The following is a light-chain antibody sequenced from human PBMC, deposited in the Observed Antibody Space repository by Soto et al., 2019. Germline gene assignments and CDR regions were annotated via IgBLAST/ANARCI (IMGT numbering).Light chain of an antibody. CDR2: GAS. J-gene: IGKJ5*01. CDR1: QSVSSSY. Sequence: EIVLTQSPGTLSLSPGERATLSCRASQSVSSSYLAWYQQKPGQAPRLLIYGASNRATGIPDRFSGSGSGTDFTFTISRLEPEDFAVYYCQQYSSSPITFGQGTRLEIK. V-gene: IGKV3-20*01. CDR3: QQYSSSPIT.